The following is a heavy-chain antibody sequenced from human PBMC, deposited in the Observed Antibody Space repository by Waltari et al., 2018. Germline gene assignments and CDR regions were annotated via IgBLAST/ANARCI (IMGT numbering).Heavy chain of an antibody. J-gene: IGHJ4*02. CDR1: GITFSSSG. V-gene: IGHV3-30*04. CDR2: ISYDGNHK. Sequence: QVQLVASAGGVVQPGRSLRLSCAASGITFSSSGLHWVRQAPGKGLEWVALISYDGNHKFYADSVKGRFTISRDNSQNTLYLQMDSLRTDDAAVYYCARDRDYFDYWGQGTLVTVSS. CDR3: ARDRDYFDY.